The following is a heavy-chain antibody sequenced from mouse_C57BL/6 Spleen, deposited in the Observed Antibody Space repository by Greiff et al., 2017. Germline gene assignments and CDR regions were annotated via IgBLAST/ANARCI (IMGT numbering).Heavy chain of an antibody. D-gene: IGHD3-2*02. CDR3: ARFSSGYYYFDY. Sequence: VQLQQSGAELVRPGASVKLSCKASGYTFTDYYINWVKQRPGQGLEWIARIYPGSGNTYYNEKFKGKATLTAEKSSSTAYMQLSSLTSEDSAVYFCARFSSGYYYFDYGGQGTTLTVSS. V-gene: IGHV1-76*01. J-gene: IGHJ2*01. CDR2: IYPGSGNT. CDR1: GYTFTDYY.